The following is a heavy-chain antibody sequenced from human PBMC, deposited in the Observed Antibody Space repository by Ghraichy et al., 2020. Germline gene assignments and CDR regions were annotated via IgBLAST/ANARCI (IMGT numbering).Heavy chain of an antibody. V-gene: IGHV3-30*18. J-gene: IGHJ4*02. CDR2: ISYDGSNK. CDR1: GFTFSSYG. D-gene: IGHD3-3*01. CDR3: AKGLSWSGCIDY. Sequence: LRLSCAASGFTFSSYGMHWVRQAPGKGLEWVAVISYDGSNKYYADSVKGRFTISRDNSKNTLYLQMNSLRAEDTAVYYCAKGLSWSGCIDYWGQGTLVTVSS.